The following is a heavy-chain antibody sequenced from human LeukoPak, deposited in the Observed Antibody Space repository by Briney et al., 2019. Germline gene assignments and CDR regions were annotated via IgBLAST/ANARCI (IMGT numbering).Heavy chain of an antibody. CDR2: ISGSGGST. D-gene: IGHD2-2*01. CDR3: AKDPASGPVVPAAMPVEFNWFDP. J-gene: IGHJ5*02. CDR1: GFTFSSYA. V-gene: IGHV3-23*01. Sequence: GGSLRLSCAASGFTFSSYAMNWVRQAPGKGLEWVSAISGSGGSTYYADSVKGRFTISRDNSKNTLYLQMNSLRAEDTAVYYCAKDPASGPVVPAAMPVEFNWFDPWGQGTLVTVSS.